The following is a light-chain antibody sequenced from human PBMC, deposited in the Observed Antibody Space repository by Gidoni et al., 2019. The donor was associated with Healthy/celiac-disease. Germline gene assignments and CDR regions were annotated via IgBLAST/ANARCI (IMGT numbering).Light chain of an antibody. CDR1: QRLSSY. CDR3: QQSYSTLAIT. Sequence: PFSHSPSSLSASVGDRVTITCLASQRLSSYLNWEQQRAGKGSEVLIYDASRLQSGVPSRVSGSGSGTDVTIIISSLQPADFATYYCQQSYSTLAITFGQGTRLEIK. CDR2: DAS. J-gene: IGKJ5*01. V-gene: IGKV1-39*01.